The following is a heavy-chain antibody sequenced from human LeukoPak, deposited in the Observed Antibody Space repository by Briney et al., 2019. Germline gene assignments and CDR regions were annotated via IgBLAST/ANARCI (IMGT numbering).Heavy chain of an antibody. CDR1: GYTFTGYY. CDR2: INPNSGGT. CDR3: ARVAAKYYYGMDV. D-gene: IGHD6-25*01. V-gene: IGHV1-2*04. J-gene: IGHJ6*04. Sequence: ASVKVSCKASGYTFTGYYMHWVRQAPGQGLEWMGWINPNSGGTNYAQKFQGWVTMTRDTSISTAYMELSRLRSDDTAVYYCARVAAKYYYGMDVWGKGTTVTVSS.